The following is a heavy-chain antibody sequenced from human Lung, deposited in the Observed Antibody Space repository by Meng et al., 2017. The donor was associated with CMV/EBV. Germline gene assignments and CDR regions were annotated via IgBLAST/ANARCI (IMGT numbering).Heavy chain of an antibody. CDR2: INPNSGGT. Sequence: ASVKVSXKASGYTFTGYFIHWVRQAPGQGLEWMGWINPNSGGTIYAQKFQGRFTMTRDTSITTAYSELSRLRSDDTAIYYCTRGSVAGTAVEWFDPWGQGSLVTVSS. CDR3: TRGSVAGTAVEWFDP. CDR1: GYTFTGYF. V-gene: IGHV1-2*02. J-gene: IGHJ5*02. D-gene: IGHD6-19*01.